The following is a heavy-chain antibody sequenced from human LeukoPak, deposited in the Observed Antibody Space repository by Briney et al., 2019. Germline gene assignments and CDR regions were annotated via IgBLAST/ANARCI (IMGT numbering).Heavy chain of an antibody. CDR2: MYSGGST. CDR1: GFTFSTYS. J-gene: IGHJ6*02. V-gene: IGHV3-66*01. D-gene: IGHD2-2*01. CDR3: AREQVVVGRGYYGVDV. Sequence: GGSLRLSCAASGFTFSTYSMNWVRQAPGKGLEWVSVMYSGGSTFYGDSVKGRFTISRDNSMNTLYLQMNSLRVDDTAVYYCAREQVVVGRGYYGVDVWGQGTTVTVSS.